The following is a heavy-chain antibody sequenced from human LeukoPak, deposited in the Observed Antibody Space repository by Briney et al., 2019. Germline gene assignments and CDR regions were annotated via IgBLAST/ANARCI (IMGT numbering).Heavy chain of an antibody. J-gene: IGHJ4*02. CDR2: IYYSGST. V-gene: IGHV4-59*08. D-gene: IGHD4-23*01. Sequence: SETLSLTCTVSGGSISSYYWSWIRQPLGKGLEWIGYIYYSGSTNYNPSLKSRVSISVDTSKNQFSLKLSSVTAADTAVYYCATGTTVVTPGYFDYWGQGTLVTVSS. CDR3: ATGTTVVTPGYFDY. CDR1: GGSISSYY.